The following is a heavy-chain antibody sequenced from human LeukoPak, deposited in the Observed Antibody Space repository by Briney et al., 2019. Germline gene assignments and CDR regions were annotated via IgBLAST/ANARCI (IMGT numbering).Heavy chain of an antibody. CDR1: GFTFSSYA. D-gene: IGHD5-24*01. V-gene: IGHV3-23*01. J-gene: IGHJ3*02. CDR3: ARDDQFAFDI. Sequence: PGGSLRLSCAASGFTFSSYAMSWVRQAPGKGLEWVSAISGSGGSTYYADSVKGRFTISRDNAKNSLYLQMNSLRAEDTAVYYCARDDQFAFDIWGQGTMVTVSS. CDR2: ISGSGGST.